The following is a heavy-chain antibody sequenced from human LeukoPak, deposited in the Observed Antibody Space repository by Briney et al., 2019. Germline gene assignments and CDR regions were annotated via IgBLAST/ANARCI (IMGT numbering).Heavy chain of an antibody. Sequence: PGGSLRLSCAASGLTVSSNYMSWVRQAPGKGLEWLSVIYSDGRTYYADSVQARFTISRDNPKNTLYLQMNSLRAEDTAVSYCARDEVGAGSTYVKFDYWGQGTLVTVAS. CDR2: IYSDGRT. CDR1: GLTVSSNY. V-gene: IGHV3-66*01. D-gene: IGHD3-10*02. J-gene: IGHJ4*02. CDR3: ARDEVGAGSTYVKFDY.